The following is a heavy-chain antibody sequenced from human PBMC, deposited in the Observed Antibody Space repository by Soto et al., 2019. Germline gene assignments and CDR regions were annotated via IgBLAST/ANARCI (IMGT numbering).Heavy chain of an antibody. D-gene: IGHD2-15*01. CDR2: ISYDGSNK. J-gene: IGHJ4*02. Sequence: GGSLRLSCAASGFTFSSYGMHWVRQAPGKGLEWVAVISYDGSNKYYADSVKGRFTISRDNSKNTLYLQMNSLRAEDTAVYYCAKSPQYCSGGSCYSLNFDYWGQGTLVTVSS. CDR3: AKSPQYCSGGSCYSLNFDY. CDR1: GFTFSSYG. V-gene: IGHV3-30*18.